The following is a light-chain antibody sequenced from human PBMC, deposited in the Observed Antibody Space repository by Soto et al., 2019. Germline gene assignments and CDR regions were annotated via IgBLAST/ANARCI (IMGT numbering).Light chain of an antibody. V-gene: IGKV1-5*03. CDR2: KAT. J-gene: IGKJ2*01. CDR3: QQYHDFPYT. Sequence: DFQMTQSPSTLSASVGDGVTITCRASQSIGSGLAWYQQQPGKAPKLLIYKATNLQRGVSSRFSGSGSGTDFSLTISSLRPADSATYYCQQYHDFPYTFGQGTKLEI. CDR1: QSIGSG.